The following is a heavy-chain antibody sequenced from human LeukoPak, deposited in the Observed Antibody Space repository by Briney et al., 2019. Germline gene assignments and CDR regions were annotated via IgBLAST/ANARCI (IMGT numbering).Heavy chain of an antibody. CDR2: IYYSGST. J-gene: IGHJ6*03. CDR3: ARTAADITIFGVVIDYYYMDV. Sequence: PSETLSLTCTVSGGSISSYYWSWIRQPPGKGLEWIGYIYYSGSTNYNPSLKSRVTISVDTSKNQFSLKLSSVTAADTAVYYCARTAADITIFGVVIDYYYMDVWGKGTTVTVSS. V-gene: IGHV4-59*01. CDR1: GGSISSYY. D-gene: IGHD3-3*01.